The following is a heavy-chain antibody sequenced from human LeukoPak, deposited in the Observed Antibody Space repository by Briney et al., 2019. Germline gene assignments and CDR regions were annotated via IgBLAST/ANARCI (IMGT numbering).Heavy chain of an antibody. CDR2: ISSSSSTI. V-gene: IGHV3-48*02. J-gene: IGHJ6*02. CDR1: GFTFSSYS. D-gene: IGHD3-3*01. Sequence: GGSLRLSCAASGFTFSSYSMNWVRQAPGKGLEWVSYISSSSSTIYYADSVKGRFTISRDNAKNSLYPQMNSLRDEDTAAYYCAVNYDFWSGYLDVWGQGTTVTVSS. CDR3: AVNYDFWSGYLDV.